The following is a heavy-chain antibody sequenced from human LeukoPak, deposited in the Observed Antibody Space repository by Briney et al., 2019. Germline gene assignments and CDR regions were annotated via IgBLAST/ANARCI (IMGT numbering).Heavy chain of an antibody. CDR2: ISGSGGST. D-gene: IGHD1-26*01. CDR1: GFTLSSYA. CDR3: ARPREKGPSDDAFDI. J-gene: IGHJ3*02. V-gene: IGHV3-23*01. Sequence: QPGGSLLLSCAASGFTLSSYAMSWVRPAPGKGLEGVSGISGSGGSTYHADSVKGRFTISRDNSKNTLYLQMNSLRAEDTAVYYCARPREKGPSDDAFDIWGQGTMVTVSS.